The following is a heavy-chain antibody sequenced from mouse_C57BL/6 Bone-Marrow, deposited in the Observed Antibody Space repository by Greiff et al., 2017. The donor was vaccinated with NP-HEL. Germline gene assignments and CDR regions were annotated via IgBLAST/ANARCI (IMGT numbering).Heavy chain of an antibody. CDR2: IDPSDSYT. CDR3: ARRQLDWFAY. D-gene: IGHD3-2*01. J-gene: IGHJ3*01. Sequence: VQLQQPGAELVMPGASVKLSCKASGYTFTSYWMHWVKQRPGQGLEWIGEIDPSDSYTNYNQKFKGKSTVTVDKSSSTAYMQRSSLTSEDSAVYYCARRQLDWFAYWGQGTLVTVSA. V-gene: IGHV1-69*01. CDR1: GYTFTSYW.